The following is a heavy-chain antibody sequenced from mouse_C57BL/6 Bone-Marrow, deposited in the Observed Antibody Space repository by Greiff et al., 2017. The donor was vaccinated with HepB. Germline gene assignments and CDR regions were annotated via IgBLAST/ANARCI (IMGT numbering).Heavy chain of an antibody. Sequence: QLQQPGAELVKPGASVKLSCKASGYTFTSYWMHWVKQRPGQGLEWIGMIHPNSGSTNYNEKFKSKATLTVDKSSSTAYMQLSSLTSEDSAVYYCARRVDGYTWFAYWGQGTLVTVSA. CDR1: GYTFTSYW. D-gene: IGHD2-3*01. CDR3: ARRVDGYTWFAY. CDR2: IHPNSGST. V-gene: IGHV1-64*01. J-gene: IGHJ3*01.